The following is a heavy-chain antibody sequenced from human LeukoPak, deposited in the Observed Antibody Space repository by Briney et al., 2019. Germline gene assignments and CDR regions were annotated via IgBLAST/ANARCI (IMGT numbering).Heavy chain of an antibody. Sequence: PGGSLRLSCEASRFTFSTYAMSWLRQAPGKGLEWVSGISSSGVSTYYADPVKGRFTISRDNSKNTLYLQMNSLRAEDTAVYYCARVPRGYSYGSRFDYWGQGTLVTVSS. D-gene: IGHD5-18*01. CDR2: ISSSGVST. CDR3: ARVPRGYSYGSRFDY. CDR1: RFTFSTYA. V-gene: IGHV3-23*01. J-gene: IGHJ4*02.